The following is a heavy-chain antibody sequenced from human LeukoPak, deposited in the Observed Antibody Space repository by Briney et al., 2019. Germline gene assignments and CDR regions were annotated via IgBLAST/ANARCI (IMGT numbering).Heavy chain of an antibody. Sequence: SVKVSCKATGGIFSSYAFSWVRQAAGQGGEWMGGIIPIFGTSNYAQKFQGRVPITADESMSTACKELSSMRSEDTDVYYCARGGYSGYDSWSCSGGSCYSADYWGQGTLVTVSS. CDR2: IIPIFGTS. D-gene: IGHD2-15*01. CDR1: GGIFSSYA. V-gene: IGHV1-69*01. J-gene: IGHJ4*02. CDR3: ARGGYSGYDSWSCSGGSCYSADY.